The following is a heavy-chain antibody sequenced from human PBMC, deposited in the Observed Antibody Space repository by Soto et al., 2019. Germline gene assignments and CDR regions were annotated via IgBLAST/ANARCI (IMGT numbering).Heavy chain of an antibody. CDR1: GFTFSSDA. V-gene: IGHV3-23*01. CDR2: ISGSGGST. D-gene: IGHD3-9*01. CDR3: AKGTGYLDWFRYGPHFDP. Sequence: GGSLRLSCAASGFTFSSDAMSWVRQAPGKGLEWVSVISGSGGSTYYADSVKGRFTISRDNSKNTLYLQMNSLRVEDTAVYYCAKGTGYLDWFRYGPHFDPWGQGTLVTVSS. J-gene: IGHJ5*02.